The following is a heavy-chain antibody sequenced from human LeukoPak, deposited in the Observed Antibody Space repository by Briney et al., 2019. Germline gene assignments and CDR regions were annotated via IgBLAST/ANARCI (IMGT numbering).Heavy chain of an antibody. D-gene: IGHD6-19*01. CDR3: ARYIYSSGWCFDY. Sequence: GGSLRLSCAASGFTFSSYWMSWVRQAPGKGLEWVANIKQDGSEKYYVDSVKGRFTISRDNAKNSLYLQMNSLRAEDAAVYYCARYIYSSGWCFDYWGQGTLVTVYS. J-gene: IGHJ4*02. CDR2: IKQDGSEK. V-gene: IGHV3-7*01. CDR1: GFTFSSYW.